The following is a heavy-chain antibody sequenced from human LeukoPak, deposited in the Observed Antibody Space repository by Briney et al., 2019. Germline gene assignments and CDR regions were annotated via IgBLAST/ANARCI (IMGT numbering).Heavy chain of an antibody. CDR3: ATRFTLIAVAGTEAGV. D-gene: IGHD6-19*01. CDR2: FDPEDGET. Sequence: ASVKVSCKVSGYTLTELSMHWVRQAPGKGSEWMGGFDPEDGETIYAQKFQGRVTMTEDTSTDTAYMELSSLRSEDTAVYYCATRFTLIAVAGTEAGVWGQGTLVTVSS. J-gene: IGHJ4*02. V-gene: IGHV1-24*01. CDR1: GYTLTELS.